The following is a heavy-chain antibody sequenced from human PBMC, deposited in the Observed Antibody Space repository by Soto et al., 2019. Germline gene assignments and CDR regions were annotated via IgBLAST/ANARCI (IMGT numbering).Heavy chain of an antibody. V-gene: IGHV4-31*03. CDR2: FYSSGSI. J-gene: IGHJ5*02. CDR1: GYSITAGGYY. D-gene: IGHD6-19*01. Sequence: SETLSLTCFVSGYSITAGGYYWSWIRHHPGKGLEWIGSFYSSGSIIYNPSLRSRVSISGDTSSNQFSMSLTSVTAADTARYYCARMYSSGSGWFHPWGQGTLVTAPQ. CDR3: ARMYSSGSGWFHP.